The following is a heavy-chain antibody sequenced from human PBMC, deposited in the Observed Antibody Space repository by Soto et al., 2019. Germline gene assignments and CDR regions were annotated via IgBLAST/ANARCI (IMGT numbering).Heavy chain of an antibody. V-gene: IGHV3-21*01. D-gene: IGHD5-18*01. J-gene: IGHJ6*02. CDR2: ISSSSGYI. Sequence: EVQLVESGGGLVKPGGSLRLSCAASGFTFSTYSMNWVRQAPGKGLEWVSSISSSSGYIYYADSVKGRFTISRDDANNSLSLQMNSLRAEDTAVYYCASVRSYSYGQGYGMDVWGQGTMVTVSS. CDR1: GFTFSTYS. CDR3: ASVRSYSYGQGYGMDV.